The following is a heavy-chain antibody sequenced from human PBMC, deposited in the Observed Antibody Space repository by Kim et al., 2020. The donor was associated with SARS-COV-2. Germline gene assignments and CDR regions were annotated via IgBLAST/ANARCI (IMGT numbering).Heavy chain of an antibody. CDR3: AKAMGGSYDILTGYHY. V-gene: IGHV3-7*03. Sequence: GGSLRLSCAASGFTFSSYWMSWVRQAPGKGLEWVSNINQDGSEKYYVDSVKGRFTISRDNAKNTLYLQMNSLRAEDTAVYYCAKAMGGSYDILTGYHYWG. CDR2: INQDGSEK. CDR1: GFTFSSYW. D-gene: IGHD3-9*01. J-gene: IGHJ4*01.